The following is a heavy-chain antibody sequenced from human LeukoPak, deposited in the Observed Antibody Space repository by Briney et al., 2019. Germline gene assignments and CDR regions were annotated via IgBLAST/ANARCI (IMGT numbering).Heavy chain of an antibody. Sequence: SETLSLTCAVSGGSISSGGYSWSWIRQPPGKGLEWIGYIYHSGSTYYNPSLKSRVTISVDRSKNQFSLKLSSVTAADTAVYYCARAYYYGSGSYYKHWYLDLWGRGTLVTVSS. D-gene: IGHD3-10*01. J-gene: IGHJ2*01. CDR2: IYHSGST. CDR3: ARAYYYGSGSYYKHWYLDL. V-gene: IGHV4-30-2*01. CDR1: GGSISSGGYS.